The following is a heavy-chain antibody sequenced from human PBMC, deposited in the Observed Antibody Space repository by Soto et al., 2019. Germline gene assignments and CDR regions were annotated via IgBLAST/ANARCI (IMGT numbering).Heavy chain of an antibody. CDR2: IYYSGST. J-gene: IGHJ4*02. D-gene: IGHD5-18*01. CDR1: GGSISSGDYY. CDR3: ARGSGYSYGYDY. V-gene: IGHV4-30-4*01. Sequence: PSETLSLTCTVSGGSISSGDYYWIWIRHPPGKGLEWIGYIYYSGSTYYNPSLKSRVTISVDTSKNQFSLKLSSVTAADTAVYYCARGSGYSYGYDYWGQGTLVTVSS.